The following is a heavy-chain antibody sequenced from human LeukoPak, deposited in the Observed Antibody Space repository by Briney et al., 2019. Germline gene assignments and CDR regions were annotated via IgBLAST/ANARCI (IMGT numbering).Heavy chain of an antibody. V-gene: IGHV1-18*01. CDR3: ARDHSNWNYAPDF. J-gene: IGHJ4*02. Sequence: ASVKVSCKGSGYTFTSYGISWVRQAPGQGLEWMGWISTHNDNTNYAQKLQDRVTMSTDTSTGTAYLDVRSLTSDDAAVYYCARDHSNWNYAPDFWGQGTLVIVSS. CDR1: GYTFTSYG. CDR2: ISTHNDNT. D-gene: IGHD1-7*01.